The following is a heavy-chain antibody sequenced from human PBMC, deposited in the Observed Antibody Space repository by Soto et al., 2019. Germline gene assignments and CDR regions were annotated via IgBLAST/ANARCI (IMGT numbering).Heavy chain of an antibody. V-gene: IGHV4-4*02. Sequence: QVQLQESGPGLVKPSGTLSLTCGVSGGSISSSNWWSWVRQPPGKGLEWVGEIYHSGNSNYNPSLQSRVTISVDQSKNQFSLKLSSGTAPDTAVYYFALQGGGDFQHWGQGTLVIVSS. CDR1: GGSISSSNW. CDR3: ALQGGGDFQH. J-gene: IGHJ1*01. CDR2: IYHSGNS. D-gene: IGHD3-16*01.